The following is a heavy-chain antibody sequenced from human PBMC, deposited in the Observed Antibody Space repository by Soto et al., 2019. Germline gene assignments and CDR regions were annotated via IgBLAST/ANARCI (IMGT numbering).Heavy chain of an antibody. D-gene: IGHD5-12*01. CDR3: AREGRGYNF. V-gene: IGHV1-69*01. J-gene: IGHJ4*02. CDR1: GGTFSNFG. CDR2: IVPVFGRP. Sequence: QVQLVQSGAELKKPGSSVKVSCKASGGTFSNFGISWVRQAPGQGLEWMGGIVPVFGRPNYAQKFRGRLTITADESTSTGYMELISLRSDDTAVYYCAREGRGYNFWGQGTQVTVSS.